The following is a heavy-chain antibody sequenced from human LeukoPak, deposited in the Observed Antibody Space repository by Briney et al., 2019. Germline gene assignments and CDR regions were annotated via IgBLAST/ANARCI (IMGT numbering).Heavy chain of an antibody. CDR3: ARDIAPAGLFFDY. J-gene: IGHJ4*02. CDR2: IKYDGSEK. V-gene: IGHV3-7*01. CDR1: GFTLSSYW. Sequence: GGSLRLSCAASGFTLSSYWTSWVRQAPGKGLEWVANIKYDGSEKDYVDSVKGRFTISRDNAKNSLYLQMNSLRAEDTAVYYCARDIAPAGLFFDYWGQGTLVTVSS. D-gene: IGHD6-13*01.